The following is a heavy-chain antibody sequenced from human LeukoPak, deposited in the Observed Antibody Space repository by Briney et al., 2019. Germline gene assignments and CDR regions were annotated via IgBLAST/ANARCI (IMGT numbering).Heavy chain of an antibody. CDR1: GGSFSGYY. J-gene: IGHJ5*02. CDR3: ARRVTSFDP. D-gene: IGHD2-2*01. V-gene: IGHV4-34*01. Sequence: PSETLSLTCAVYGGSFSGYYWSWIRQPPGKGLEWIGEISHSGSTNYNPSLKSRVTISVDTSKNQFSLKLSSVTAADTAVYYCARRVTSFDPWGQGTLVTVSS. CDR2: ISHSGST.